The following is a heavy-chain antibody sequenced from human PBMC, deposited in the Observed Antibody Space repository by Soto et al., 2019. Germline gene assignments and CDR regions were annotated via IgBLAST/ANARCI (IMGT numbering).Heavy chain of an antibody. CDR1: GFTFSSYG. J-gene: IGHJ4*02. CDR3: AKGYSGYDAGLDY. CDR2: ISYDGSNK. V-gene: IGHV3-30*18. Sequence: QVQLVESGGGVVQPGRSLRLSCAASGFTFSSYGMHWVRQAPGKGLEWVAVISYDGSNKYYADSVKGRFTISRDNSKNTLYLQMNSLRAEGTAVYYCAKGYSGYDAGLDYWGQGTLVTVSS. D-gene: IGHD5-12*01.